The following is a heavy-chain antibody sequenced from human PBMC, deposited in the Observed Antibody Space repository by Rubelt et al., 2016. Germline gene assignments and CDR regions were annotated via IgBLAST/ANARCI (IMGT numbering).Heavy chain of an antibody. J-gene: IGHJ3*02. Sequence: QVQLQESGPGLVKPSETLSLTCTVSGGSISSYYWSWIRQPPGKGLEWIGYLYYSGSTNYNPSLKSRVTISVDTSKNQFSLKLSSVTAADTAVYYCARGKDDVADDAFDIWGQGTMVTVSS. D-gene: IGHD1-1*01. V-gene: IGHV4-59*01. CDR3: ARGKDDVADDAFDI. CDR2: LYYSGST. CDR1: GGSISSYY.